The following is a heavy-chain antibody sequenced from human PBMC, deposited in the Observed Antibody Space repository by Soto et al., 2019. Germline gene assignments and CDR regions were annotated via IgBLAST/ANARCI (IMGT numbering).Heavy chain of an antibody. V-gene: IGHV4-61*01. CDR1: GGFVSNSSHY. CDR2: VYYTGST. CDR3: ARGDGFWSGYSYLNY. Sequence: PSETLSLTCTVSGGFVSNSSHYWTWIRQPPGKGLEWIGYVYYTGSTNYNPSLHSRVTISVDTSKNQFSLTLSSVTAADTAVYYCARGDGFWSGYSYLNYWGQGTPVTVSS. J-gene: IGHJ4*02. D-gene: IGHD3-3*01.